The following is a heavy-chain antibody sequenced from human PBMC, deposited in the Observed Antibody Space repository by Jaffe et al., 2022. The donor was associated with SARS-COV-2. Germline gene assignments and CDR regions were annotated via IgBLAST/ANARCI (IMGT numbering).Heavy chain of an antibody. J-gene: IGHJ5*02. Sequence: QVQLVESGGGVVQPGRSLRLSCAASGFTFSSYAMHWVRQAPGKGLEWVAVISYDGSNKYYADSVKGRFTISRDNSKNTLYLQMNSLRAEDTAVYYCASLKHHWGQGTLVTVSS. CDR3: ASLKHH. CDR1: GFTFSSYA. CDR2: ISYDGSNK. V-gene: IGHV3-30-3*01.